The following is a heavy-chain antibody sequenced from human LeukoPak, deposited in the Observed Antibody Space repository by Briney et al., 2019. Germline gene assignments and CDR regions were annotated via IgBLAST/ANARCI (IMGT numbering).Heavy chain of an antibody. CDR2: NNPSDGST. Sequence: GASVKVSCKAPGFTFSSYYIQWVRHAPEHRLERMEINNPSDGSTKYAEKFQGRVTMSGDMSTSTVYMELSSLRSEDTAVYYCARDGLQTRYNWNDEGRKNWFDPWGQGTLVTVSS. J-gene: IGHJ5*02. CDR1: GFTFSSYY. V-gene: IGHV1-46*01. D-gene: IGHD1-1*01. CDR3: ARDGLQTRYNWNDEGRKNWFDP.